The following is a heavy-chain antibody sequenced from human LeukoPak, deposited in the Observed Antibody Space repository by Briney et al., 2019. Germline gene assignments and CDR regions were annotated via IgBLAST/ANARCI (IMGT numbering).Heavy chain of an antibody. V-gene: IGHV4-34*01. Sequence: PSETLSLTCAVYGGSFSGYYWSWIRQPPGKGLEWIGEINHSGSTNYNPSLKSRVTISVDTSKNQFSLKLSSVTAADTAVYYCARGRFGSGSHYAYYFDYWGQGTLVTVSS. CDR1: GGSFSGYY. J-gene: IGHJ4*02. CDR3: ARGRFGSGSHYAYYFDY. D-gene: IGHD3-10*01. CDR2: INHSGST.